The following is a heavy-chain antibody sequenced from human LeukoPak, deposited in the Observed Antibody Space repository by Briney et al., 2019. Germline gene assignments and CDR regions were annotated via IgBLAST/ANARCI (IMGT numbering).Heavy chain of an antibody. Sequence: PGGSLRLSCAASGFTFSSYEMNWVRQAPGKGLEWVSYISSSGSTIYYADSVKGRFTISRDNAKNSVYLQMNSLRAEDTAVYYCARQGLYDSSDFWTFQHWGQGTLVTVSS. J-gene: IGHJ1*01. D-gene: IGHD3/OR15-3a*01. CDR1: GFTFSSYE. CDR2: ISSSGSTI. CDR3: ARQGLYDSSDFWTFQH. V-gene: IGHV3-48*03.